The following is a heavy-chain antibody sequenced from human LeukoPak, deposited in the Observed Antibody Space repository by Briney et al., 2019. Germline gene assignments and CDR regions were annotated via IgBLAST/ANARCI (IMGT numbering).Heavy chain of an antibody. CDR1: GYTFTNFD. Sequence: ASVKVSCKASGYTFTNFDIMWVRQATGQGLEWMGWVNTNSGGTGYAQKFQGRVSMTRDTSIGTAYMELGSLRSEDTAIYYCARGRGGTIIRGYLDSWGQGTLVSVSS. CDR2: VNTNSGGT. V-gene: IGHV1-8*01. CDR3: ARGRGGTIIRGYLDS. D-gene: IGHD3-10*01. J-gene: IGHJ4*02.